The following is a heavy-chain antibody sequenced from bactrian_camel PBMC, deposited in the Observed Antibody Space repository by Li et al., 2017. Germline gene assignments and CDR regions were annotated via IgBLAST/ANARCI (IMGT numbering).Heavy chain of an antibody. CDR3: APVVSNF. D-gene: IGHD2*01. J-gene: IGHJ4*01. CDR1: GNTYNSNY. Sequence: HVQLVESGGGLVQPGGSLRLSCAASGNTYNSNYVGWFRQAPGKEREAVAAISRFNVGTAYADSVKGRFTISRDNAKNTVYLQMNSLKSEDTALYYCAPVVSNFWGQGTQVTVS. CDR2: ISRFNVGT. V-gene: IGHV3S53*01.